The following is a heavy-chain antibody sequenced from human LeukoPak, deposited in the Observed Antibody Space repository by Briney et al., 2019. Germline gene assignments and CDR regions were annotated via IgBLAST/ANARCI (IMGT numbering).Heavy chain of an antibody. V-gene: IGHV3-21*01. D-gene: IGHD2-2*01. Sequence: GGSLRLSCAASGFTFSSYSMNWVRQAPGKGLEWVSSISSSSNYIYYADSLKGRFTISRDNDKNSLYLQMNSLRAEDTAVYYCARETYCTSTTCPIGDHFDYWGQGTLVTVSS. CDR3: ARETYCTSTTCPIGDHFDY. J-gene: IGHJ4*02. CDR1: GFTFSSYS. CDR2: ISSSSNYI.